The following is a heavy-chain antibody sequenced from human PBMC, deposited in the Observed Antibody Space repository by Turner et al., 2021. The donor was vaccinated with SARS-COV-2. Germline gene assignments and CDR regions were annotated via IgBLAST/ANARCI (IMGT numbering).Heavy chain of an antibody. Sequence: EVQLVESGGGLVQPGGSLRLSCAASAFTCSSYSMNWVRQAPGKGLEWVSYISRSSSNIYYADSVKGRFTISRDNAKNSLYLQMNSLRAEDTAVYYCAREDALDSFDYWGQGTLVTVSS. V-gene: IGHV3-48*01. CDR2: ISRSSSNI. D-gene: IGHD2-2*03. CDR3: AREDALDSFDY. CDR1: AFTCSSYS. J-gene: IGHJ4*02.